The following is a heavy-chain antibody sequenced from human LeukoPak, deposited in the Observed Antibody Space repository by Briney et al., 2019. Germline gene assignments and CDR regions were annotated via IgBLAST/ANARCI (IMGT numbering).Heavy chain of an antibody. CDR1: GYTFTGYY. CDR2: INPNSGGT. J-gene: IGHJ4*02. Sequence: ASVKVSCKASGYTFTGYYMHWVRQAPGQGLGWVGRINPNSGGTNYAQKFQGRVTMTRDTSISTAYMELSRLRSDDTAVYYCARLAVAGVPHDYWGQGTLVTVSS. V-gene: IGHV1-2*06. D-gene: IGHD6-19*01. CDR3: ARLAVAGVPHDY.